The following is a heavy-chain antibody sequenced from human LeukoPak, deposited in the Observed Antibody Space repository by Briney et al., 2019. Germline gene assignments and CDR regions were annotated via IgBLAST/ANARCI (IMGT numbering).Heavy chain of an antibody. D-gene: IGHD2-21*01. Sequence: PLETLSLTCSVSGGSISASSHYWAWVRQPPGKGLEWIGSVYYTRSIRYNTSLKSRVTISVDMSKNDLFLTVNSVTAADTAFYYCARRDYRAWIDPWGQGILVTVSP. J-gene: IGHJ5*02. V-gene: IGHV4-39*01. CDR1: GGSISASSHY. CDR3: ARRDYRAWIDP. CDR2: VYYTRSI.